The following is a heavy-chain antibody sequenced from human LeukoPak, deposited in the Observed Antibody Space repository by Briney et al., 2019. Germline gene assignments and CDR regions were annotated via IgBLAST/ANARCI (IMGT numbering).Heavy chain of an antibody. CDR3: ARTKKTTVTFGYYYYYYYMDV. D-gene: IGHD4-17*01. Sequence: ASVTVSCKASGYIFTDYYMHWVRQAPGQELGWMGRINPNSGNTVYAQKFQGRVTITRNTSISTAYMELSSLRSEDTAVYYCARTKKTTVTFGYYYYYYYMDVWGKGTRSPSP. V-gene: IGHV1/OR15-1*04. CDR1: GYIFTDYY. J-gene: IGHJ6*03. CDR2: INPNSGNT.